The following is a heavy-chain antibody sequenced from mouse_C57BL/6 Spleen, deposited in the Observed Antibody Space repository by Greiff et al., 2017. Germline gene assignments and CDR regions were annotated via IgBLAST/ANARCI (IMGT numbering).Heavy chain of an antibody. D-gene: IGHD3-1*01. CDR2: ISSGSSTI. CDR1: GFTFSDYG. J-gene: IGHJ3*01. V-gene: IGHV5-17*01. Sequence: EVKLMESGGGLVKPGGSLKLSCAASGFTFSDYGMHWVRQAPEKGLEWVAYISSGSSTIYYADTVKGRFTISRDNAKNTLFLQMTSLRSEDTAMYYCARPRGGSAWFAYGAQGILVPVSA. CDR3: ARPRGGSAWFAY.